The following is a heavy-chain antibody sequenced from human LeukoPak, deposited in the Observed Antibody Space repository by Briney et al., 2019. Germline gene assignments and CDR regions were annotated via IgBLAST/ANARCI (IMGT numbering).Heavy chain of an antibody. D-gene: IGHD6-19*01. V-gene: IGHV3-21*01. CDR2: ISHSSSYI. Sequence: GGSLRLSCAASGFTFTSYGMTWVRQAPGKGLEWVSSISHSSSYIYYADSVKGRFTISRDNAKNSLYLQMNSLRAEDTAIYYCTRGAGTGWRFDSWGQGTLLTVSS. CDR1: GFTFTSYG. CDR3: TRGAGTGWRFDS. J-gene: IGHJ4*02.